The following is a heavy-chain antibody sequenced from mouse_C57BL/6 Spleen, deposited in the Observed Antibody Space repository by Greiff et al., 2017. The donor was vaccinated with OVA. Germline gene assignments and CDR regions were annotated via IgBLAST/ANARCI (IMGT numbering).Heavy chain of an antibody. CDR2: IYPGDGDT. CDR1: GSAFSSSW. D-gene: IGHD1-1*01. V-gene: IGHV1-82*01. Sequence: QFQLQQSGPELVKPGASVKISCKASGSAFSSSWMNWVKQRPGKGLEWIGRIYPGDGDTNYNGKFKGKATLTADKSSSTAYMQLSSLTSEDSAVYFCARGGGSSYDYAMDYWGQGTSVTVSS. J-gene: IGHJ4*01. CDR3: ARGGGSSYDYAMDY.